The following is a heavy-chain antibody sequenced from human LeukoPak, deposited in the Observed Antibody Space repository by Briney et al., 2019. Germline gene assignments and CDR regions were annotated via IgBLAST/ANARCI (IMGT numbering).Heavy chain of an antibody. Sequence: ASVKVSCKASGYTFTSYGISWVRQAPGQRLEWMGWISAYNGNTNYAQNLQSRVTTTTDTSTSTAYMELRSLRSDDTAVYYCARVGTGSSSWYPGTDYYMDVWGKGTTVTVSS. CDR2: ISAYNGNT. CDR1: GYTFTSYG. J-gene: IGHJ6*03. CDR3: ARVGTGSSSWYPGTDYYMDV. D-gene: IGHD6-13*01. V-gene: IGHV1-18*01.